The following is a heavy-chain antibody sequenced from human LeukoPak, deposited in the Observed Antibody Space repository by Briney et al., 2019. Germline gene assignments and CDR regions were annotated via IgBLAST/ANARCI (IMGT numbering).Heavy chain of an antibody. D-gene: IGHD3-22*01. CDR3: ARDLGQYYDTSDNWFDP. Sequence: GGSLRLSCAASGFAFSNYWMHWVRQAPGKGLVWVSRINSDGINTSYADSVKGRFTISRDNAKNTLNLQMNSLRAEDTAVYYCARDLGQYYDTSDNWFDPWGRGTLVTVSS. V-gene: IGHV3-74*01. CDR2: INSDGINT. J-gene: IGHJ5*02. CDR1: GFAFSNYW.